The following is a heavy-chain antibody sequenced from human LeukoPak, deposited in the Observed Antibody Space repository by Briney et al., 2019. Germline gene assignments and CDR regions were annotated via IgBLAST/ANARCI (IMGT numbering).Heavy chain of an antibody. CDR3: ARDFWTTNPESH. CDR2: INKDGSEK. CDR1: GFNFIYYS. D-gene: IGHD3/OR15-3a*01. Sequence: GGSLRLSCAASGFNFIYYSMTWVRQAPGKGLEWVANINKDGSEKYYVDSVEGRFSISRDNAENLLYLQMDSLRAEGTAVYYCARDFWTTNPESHWGQGTLVTVSS. V-gene: IGHV3-7*01. J-gene: IGHJ4*02.